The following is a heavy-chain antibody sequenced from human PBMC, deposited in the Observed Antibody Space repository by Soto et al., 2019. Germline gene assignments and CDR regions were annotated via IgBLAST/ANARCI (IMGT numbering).Heavy chain of an antibody. CDR2: IYYRGST. CDR1: GGSISSGDYY. CDR3: ARVTGRELRVY. Sequence: QVQLQESGPGLVKPSQTLSLTCTVSGGSISSGDYYWSWIRQPPVKGLVWIGYIYYRGSTYYDPSLKSRVTISVDTSKNQFSLKLSSVTAADTAVYYCARVTGRELRVYWGQGTLVTVSS. D-gene: IGHD3-10*01. J-gene: IGHJ4*02. V-gene: IGHV4-30-4*01.